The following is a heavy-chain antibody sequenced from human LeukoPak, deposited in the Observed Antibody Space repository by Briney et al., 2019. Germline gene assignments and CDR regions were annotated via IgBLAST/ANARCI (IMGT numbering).Heavy chain of an antibody. D-gene: IGHD3-22*01. V-gene: IGHV3-15*01. CDR2: IKSKTDGGTT. Sequence: TGGSLRLSCAASGFTFSNAWMSWVRQAPGKGLEWVGRIKSKTDGGTTDYAAPVKGRFTISRDDSKNTLYLQMNSLKTEDTAVYYCTTEDYRGYDSSGYYYLKFDYWGQGTLVTVSS. J-gene: IGHJ4*02. CDR3: TTEDYRGYDSSGYYYLKFDY. CDR1: GFTFSNAW.